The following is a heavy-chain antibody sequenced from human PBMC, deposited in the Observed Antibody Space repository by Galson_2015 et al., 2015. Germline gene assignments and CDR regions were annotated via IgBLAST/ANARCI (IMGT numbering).Heavy chain of an antibody. V-gene: IGHV3-53*01. CDR1: GFNVSYNF. J-gene: IGHJ6*03. CDR3: ATAQHADSYFYFYMDV. Sequence: SLRLSCATSGFNVSYNFMTWVRQPPGKGLEWVSLLYNDETTYYTESVKGRLSVSRDPSKNTLYLHMTNLRAEDTAVYYCATAQHADSYFYFYMDVWGKGITVTVSS. CDR2: LYNDETT. D-gene: IGHD4-17*01.